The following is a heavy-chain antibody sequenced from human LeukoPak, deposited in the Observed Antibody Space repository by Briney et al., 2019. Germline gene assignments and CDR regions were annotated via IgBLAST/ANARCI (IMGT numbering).Heavy chain of an antibody. CDR3: ARAYRYSWLTIEY. D-gene: IGHD5-18*01. CDR2: MSYDGSNR. Sequence: GGSVRLSCAASGFTFSTYAMHWVSQTPGKGLEWVAVMSYDGSNRYFADSVKGRFIISRDNSKNTLYLQMNSLRAEDTAVYSCARAYRYSWLTIEYWGQGTLVTVSS. V-gene: IGHV3-30*04. J-gene: IGHJ1*01. CDR1: GFTFSTYA.